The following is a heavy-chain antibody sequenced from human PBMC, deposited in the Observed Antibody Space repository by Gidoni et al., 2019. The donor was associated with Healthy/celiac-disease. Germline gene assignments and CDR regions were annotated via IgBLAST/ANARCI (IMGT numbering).Heavy chain of an antibody. V-gene: IGHV3-21*01. D-gene: IGHD3-10*01. J-gene: IGHJ6*02. CDR1: GFTFSSYS. CDR2: ISSSSSYI. Sequence: EVQLVESGGGMVKPGGSLRLSCAASGFTFSSYSMNWVRQAPGKGLEWVSSISSSSSYIYYADSVKGRFTISRDNAKNSLYLQMNSLRAEDTAVYYCAGEERPGITMVQGVIPRYYYYYGMDVWGQGTTVTVSS. CDR3: AGEERPGITMVQGVIPRYYYYYGMDV.